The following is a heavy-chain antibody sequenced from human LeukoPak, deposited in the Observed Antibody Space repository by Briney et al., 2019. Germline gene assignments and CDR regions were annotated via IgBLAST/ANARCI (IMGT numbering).Heavy chain of an antibody. CDR1: GFTVSSNY. CDR2: IYSGGST. V-gene: IGHV3-53*01. Sequence: GGSLRLSCAASGFTVSSNYMSWVRQAPGKGLEWVSVIYSGGSTYYADSVKGRFTISRDNSKNTLYLQMNSLRAEDTAVYYCARGVQLWDSSGSWYFDLWGRGTLVTVSS. D-gene: IGHD3-22*01. J-gene: IGHJ2*01. CDR3: ARGVQLWDSSGSWYFDL.